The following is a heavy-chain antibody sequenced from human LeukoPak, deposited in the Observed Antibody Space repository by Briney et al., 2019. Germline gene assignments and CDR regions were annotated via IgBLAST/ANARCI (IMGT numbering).Heavy chain of an antibody. V-gene: IGHV3-30*02. D-gene: IGHD3-10*01. CDR1: GFTFNNFG. CDR2: IQYNGNNK. CDR3: AKDNRDYYIDY. Sequence: GGSLRLSCAASGFTFNNFGMHWIRQAPGKGLEWVTFIQYNGNNKYYADSVKGRFTISRDNSKNTLYLQMNSLRAEDTAVYYCAKDNRDYYIDYWGQGTLVTVSS. J-gene: IGHJ4*02.